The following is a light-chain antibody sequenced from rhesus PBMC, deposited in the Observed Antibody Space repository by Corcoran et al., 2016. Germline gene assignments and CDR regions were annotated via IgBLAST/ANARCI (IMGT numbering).Light chain of an antibody. CDR3: QQGYSTPRT. CDR2: AAS. J-gene: IGKJ1*01. CDR1: QGISNA. Sequence: DIQMSQSPSSLSASVGDKVTITCRASQGISNALAWYQQKPGKAPSLLIDAASNLENGVPSRFSGNGSGTDFTLTISSLQPGDFATYYCQQGYSTPRTFGQGTKVEIK. V-gene: IGKV1-33*02.